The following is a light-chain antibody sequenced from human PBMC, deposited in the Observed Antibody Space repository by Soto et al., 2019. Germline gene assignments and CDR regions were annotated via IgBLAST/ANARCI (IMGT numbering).Light chain of an antibody. Sequence: SYKLTQTPSVSVSPGQTATITCSGDKLGDKYVCWYQHKPGQSPTLVIYQDTKRPSGIPERFSGSNSGNTATLTISGTQAMDEAEYYCQAWDRSSALVFGGGTKLTVL. CDR1: KLGDKY. V-gene: IGLV3-1*01. CDR3: QAWDRSSALV. J-gene: IGLJ2*01. CDR2: QDT.